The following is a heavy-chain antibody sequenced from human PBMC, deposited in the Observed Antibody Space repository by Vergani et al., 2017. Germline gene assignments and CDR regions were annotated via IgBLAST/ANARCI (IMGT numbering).Heavy chain of an antibody. D-gene: IGHD5-12*01. CDR2: ISAYNGNT. V-gene: IGHV1-18*01. J-gene: IGHJ3*02. CDR1: GYTFTSYG. Sequence: QVQLVQSGAEVKKPGASVKVSCKASGYTFTSYGISWVRQAPGQGLEWMGWISAYNGNTNYAQKLQGRVTMTTDTSTSTAYMELRSLRSDDTAVYYFARDLYEAYSGYDFKSTFDIWGQGTMVTVSS. CDR3: ARDLYEAYSGYDFKSTFDI.